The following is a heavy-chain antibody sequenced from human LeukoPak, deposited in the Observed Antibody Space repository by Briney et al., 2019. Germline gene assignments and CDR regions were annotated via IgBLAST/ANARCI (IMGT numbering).Heavy chain of an antibody. J-gene: IGHJ6*02. CDR3: ARGDSTNQDGDYYGLDV. CDR1: GGSISGYY. CDR2: IYSSGST. Sequence: SETLSLTCTVSGGSISGYYWSWIRQSAGNGLEWIGRIYSSGSTNYNPSLKSRATMSVDSSKNHFSLNLSSVTAADTAVYYCARGDSTNQDGDYYGLDVWGQGTTVTVSS. D-gene: IGHD5/OR15-5a*01. V-gene: IGHV4-4*07.